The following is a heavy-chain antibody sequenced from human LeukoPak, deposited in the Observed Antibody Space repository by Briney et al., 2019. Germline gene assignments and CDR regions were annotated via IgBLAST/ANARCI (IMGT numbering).Heavy chain of an antibody. J-gene: IGHJ5*02. Sequence: ASVKVSCKASGYTFTSYAMHWVRQAPGQRLEWMGWINAGNGNTKYSQKFQGRVTITRDTSASTAYMELSSLRSEDTAVYYCARDPYYYDSSGYSVVGSWGQGTLVTVSS. V-gene: IGHV1-3*01. CDR3: ARDPYYYDSSGYSVVGS. CDR1: GYTFTSYA. D-gene: IGHD3-22*01. CDR2: INAGNGNT.